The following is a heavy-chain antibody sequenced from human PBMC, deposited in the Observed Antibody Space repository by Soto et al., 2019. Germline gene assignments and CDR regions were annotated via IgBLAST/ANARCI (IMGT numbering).Heavy chain of an antibody. D-gene: IGHD2-2*01. J-gene: IGHJ4*02. Sequence: QVQLVESGGGVVQPGRSLSLSCAASGFTLSSYSMHWVRQAPGKGLVWVAAMSYDGSSKYFAVSVKGRCTNSRVISKNALTLPTNSPGDEDSAGYYCALGRSVSNHQDLEYWCQGTLVSVSS. V-gene: IGHV3-30-3*01. CDR3: ALGRSVSNHQDLEY. CDR1: GFTLSSYS. CDR2: MSYDGSSK.